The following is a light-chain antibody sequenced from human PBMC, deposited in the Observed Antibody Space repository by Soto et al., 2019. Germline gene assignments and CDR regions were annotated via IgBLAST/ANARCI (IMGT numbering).Light chain of an antibody. J-gene: IGLJ2*01. CDR2: DVS. Sequence: QSALTQPASVSGSPGQSSTISCTGSSSDVGGYNYVSWYQQHHPGKAPKLMIYDVSNRPSGVSNRFSGSKSGNTASLTISGLQAEDEADYYCSSYTTSSTVVFGGGTKLTVL. CDR3: SSYTTSSTVV. V-gene: IGLV2-14*03. CDR1: SSDVGGYNY.